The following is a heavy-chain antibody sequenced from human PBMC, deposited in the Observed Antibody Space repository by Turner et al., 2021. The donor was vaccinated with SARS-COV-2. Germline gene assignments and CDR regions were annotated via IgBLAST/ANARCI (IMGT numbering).Heavy chain of an antibody. CDR1: GFTFSSYG. V-gene: IGHV3-21*06. CDR3: AREKPGFDSSGYYPDAFDI. D-gene: IGHD3-22*01. Sequence: QLVVSGGCLVMPGGSLRVSCSSSGFTFSSYGMNWVRQAPGKGLEWVSSNSSSSSYIYYAYSLKGRFTISRNNAKNSVYLQMNRLRAEDTAVYYCAREKPGFDSSGYYPDAFDIWGQGTKVTVSS. J-gene: IGHJ3*02. CDR2: NSSSSSYI.